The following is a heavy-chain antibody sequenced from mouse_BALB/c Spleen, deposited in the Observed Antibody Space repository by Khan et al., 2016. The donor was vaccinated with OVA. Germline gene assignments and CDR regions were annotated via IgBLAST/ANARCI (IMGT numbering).Heavy chain of an antibody. D-gene: IGHD1-1*01. CDR3: ARVGYYGTMDY. CDR1: GYTFTTSG. J-gene: IGHJ4*01. V-gene: IGHV9-3-1*01. CDR2: IHTYTGEP. Sequence: QIQLVQSGPELKKPGVTVKISCKASGYTFTTSGMNWVKQAPGKGLKWMGWIHTYTGEPTYVDDFNGRFAFSLETSAITAYLQLNNVKNEDTDTYVGARVGYYGTMDYWGQGTSVTVSS.